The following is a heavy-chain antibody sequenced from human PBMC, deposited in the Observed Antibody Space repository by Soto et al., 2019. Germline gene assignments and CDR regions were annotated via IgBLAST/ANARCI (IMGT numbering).Heavy chain of an antibody. CDR1: GFTFSRYA. D-gene: IGHD6-13*01. CDR3: AKASAGSSYYYYGMDV. CDR2: ISGSGGST. J-gene: IGHJ6*02. Sequence: EVQLLESGGGLVQPGGSLRLSCAASGFTFSRYAMSWVRQAPGKGLEWVSAISGSGGSTYYADSVKGRFTISRDNSKNTLDLQMNSLRAEDTAVYYCAKASAGSSYYYYGMDVWGQGTTVTVSS. V-gene: IGHV3-23*01.